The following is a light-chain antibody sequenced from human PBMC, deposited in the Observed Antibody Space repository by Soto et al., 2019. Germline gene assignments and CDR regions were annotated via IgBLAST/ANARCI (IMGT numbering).Light chain of an antibody. Sequence: EIVMTQSPATLYASPGERAPLSCRASQSVGSNLAWYQQKPGQAPRLLIYDASTRATGIPARFSGSRSGTEFTLTIRGLQSDDCAVYYCQQYNNGPYTFGQGTKLEI. CDR1: QSVGSN. V-gene: IGKV3-15*01. J-gene: IGKJ2*01. CDR3: QQYNNGPYT. CDR2: DAS.